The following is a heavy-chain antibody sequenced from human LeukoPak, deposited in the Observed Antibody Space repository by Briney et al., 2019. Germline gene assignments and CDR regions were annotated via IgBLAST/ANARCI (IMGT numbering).Heavy chain of an antibody. CDR1: GGSISSGGYS. D-gene: IGHD5-24*01. J-gene: IGHJ3*02. CDR3: ARSEGDGYNYVDAFDI. CDR2: IYHSGST. Sequence: PSETLSLTCAVSGGSISSGGYSWSWIRQPPGKGLEWIGYIYHSGSTYYNPSLKSRVTISVDRSKNQFSLKLSSVTAADTAVYYCARSEGDGYNYVDAFDIWGQGTMVTVSS. V-gene: IGHV4-30-2*01.